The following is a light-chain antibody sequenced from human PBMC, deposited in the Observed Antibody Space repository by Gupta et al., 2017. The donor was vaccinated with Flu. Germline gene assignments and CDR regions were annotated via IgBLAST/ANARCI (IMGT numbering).Light chain of an antibody. CDR3: MIWHSGAWV. V-gene: IGLV5-45*03. Sequence: QAVLTPPSSLSAPPGASASLPCTLRSDINVGTYRIYWYQQKSGSPPQYLLRYNSDSDNQQGSGVPSRFSGSKDASANAGILLIAGLQAEDEDDYYCMIWHSGAWVFGGGTKLTVL. J-gene: IGLJ3*02. CDR1: SDINVGTYR. CDR2: YNSDSDN.